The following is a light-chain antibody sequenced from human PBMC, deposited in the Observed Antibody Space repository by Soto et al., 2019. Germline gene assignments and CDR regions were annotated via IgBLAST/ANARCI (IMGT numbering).Light chain of an antibody. CDR3: QQYYSYPPT. J-gene: IGKJ2*01. CDR2: AAS. CDR1: PGISSY. V-gene: IGKV1-8*01. Sequence: AIRMTPSPSSFSASTGVRVTITFRASPGISSYLAWYQQKPGKAPKLLIYAASTLQSGVPSRFSGSGSGTDFTLTISCLQSEDFATYYCQQYYSYPPTFGQGTKLEIK.